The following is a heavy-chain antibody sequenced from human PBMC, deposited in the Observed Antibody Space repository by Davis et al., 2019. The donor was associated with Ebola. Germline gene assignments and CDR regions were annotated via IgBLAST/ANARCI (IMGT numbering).Heavy chain of an antibody. Sequence: PSETLSLTCAVSGGSISSHHWSWIRQPPGKGLEWIGYISYSGNTNYNPSLKSRVTISVETSKNQFSLRLRSVTAADTAVYYCAREASTKYGYYYYQYGMDVWGQGTTVTVSS. CDR3: AREASTKYGYYYYQYGMDV. CDR1: GGSISSHH. D-gene: IGHD5-18*01. J-gene: IGHJ6*02. V-gene: IGHV4-59*11. CDR2: ISYSGNT.